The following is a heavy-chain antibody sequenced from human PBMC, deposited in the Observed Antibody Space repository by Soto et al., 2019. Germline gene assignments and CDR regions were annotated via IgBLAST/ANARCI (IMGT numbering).Heavy chain of an antibody. CDR2: IWYDGSNK. D-gene: IGHD2-2*01. J-gene: IGHJ4*02. Sequence: QVQLVESGGGVVQPGRSLRLSCAASGFTFSSYGMHWVRQAPGKGLEWVAVIWYDGSNKYYADSVKGRFTISRDNSKNTLYLQMNSLRAEDTAVYYSAREECSSASCYGGLGSGWYNYWGQGTLVTVSS. CDR3: AREECSSASCYGGLGSGWYNY. CDR1: GFTFSSYG. V-gene: IGHV3-33*01.